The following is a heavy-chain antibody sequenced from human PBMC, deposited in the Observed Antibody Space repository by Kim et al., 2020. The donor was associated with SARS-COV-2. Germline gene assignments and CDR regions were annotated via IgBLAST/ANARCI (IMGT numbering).Heavy chain of an antibody. Sequence: SQTLSLACAISGDIVSSDRATWNWIRLSPSRGLEWLGRTYYRSKWYNDHAVSVKSRITVNPDTSKNQFSLQLNSVTPEDTAVYYCAKGRSGWYLMDVWGQGTTVTVSS. D-gene: IGHD6-13*01. CDR3: AKGRSGWYLMDV. CDR2: TYYRSKWYN. J-gene: IGHJ6*02. V-gene: IGHV6-1*01. CDR1: GDIVSSDRAT.